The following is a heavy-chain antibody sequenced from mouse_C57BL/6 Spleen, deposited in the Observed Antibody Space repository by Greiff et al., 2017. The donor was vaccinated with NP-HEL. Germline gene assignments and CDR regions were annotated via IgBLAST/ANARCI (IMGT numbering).Heavy chain of an antibody. CDR2: IYPRSGNT. CDR3: AREGGPGTPFDY. CDR1: GYTFTSYG. V-gene: IGHV1-81*01. Sequence: QVQLQQSGAELARPGAPVKLSCKASGYTFTSYGISWVKQRTGQGLEWIGEIYPRSGNTYYNEKFKGKATLTADKSSSTAYMELRSLTSEDSAVYFCAREGGPGTPFDYWGQGTTLTVSS. D-gene: IGHD4-1*01. J-gene: IGHJ2*01.